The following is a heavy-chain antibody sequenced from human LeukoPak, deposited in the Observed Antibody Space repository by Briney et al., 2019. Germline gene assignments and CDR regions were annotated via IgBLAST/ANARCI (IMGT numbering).Heavy chain of an antibody. CDR1: GFTFSSYW. D-gene: IGHD6-19*01. V-gene: IGHV3-74*01. Sequence: GGSLRLSCAASGFTFSSYWMHWVRQAPGKGLVWVSRINSDGSSTSYADSVKGRFTISRDNAKNTLYLQMNSLRAEDTAVYYCARAAAVAGDLDYWGQRTLVTVSS. J-gene: IGHJ4*02. CDR2: INSDGSST. CDR3: ARAAAVAGDLDY.